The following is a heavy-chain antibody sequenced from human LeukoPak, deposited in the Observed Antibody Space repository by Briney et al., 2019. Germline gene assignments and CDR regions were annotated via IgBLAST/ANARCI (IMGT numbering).Heavy chain of an antibody. J-gene: IGHJ5*02. CDR1: GASISSSY. CDR2: IYYSGST. CDR3: ARDRSPGGGDCCNWFDT. Sequence: SETLSLTCTVSGASISSSYWSWIRQPPGKGLEWIGYIYYSGSTNYNPSLNSRVTISVDTSKNQFSLKLTSVTPADTAVYYCARDRSPGGGDCCNWFDTWGQGTLVTVSS. V-gene: IGHV4-59*01. D-gene: IGHD2-21*02.